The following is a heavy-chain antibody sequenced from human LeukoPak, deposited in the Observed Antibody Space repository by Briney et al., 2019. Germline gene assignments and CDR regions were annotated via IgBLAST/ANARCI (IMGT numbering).Heavy chain of an antibody. J-gene: IGHJ4*02. CDR3: ARGAGYNYPYYFDY. Sequence: GGSLRLSCAASGFTFSSSAMSWVRKAPGKGLEWVSAISNNGGYTYYADSVQGRFTISRDNSKNTLYLQMNSLRAEDTAVYYCARGAGYNYPYYFDYWGQGTLVTVSS. CDR1: GFTFSSSA. V-gene: IGHV3-23*01. CDR2: ISNNGGYT. D-gene: IGHD5-24*01.